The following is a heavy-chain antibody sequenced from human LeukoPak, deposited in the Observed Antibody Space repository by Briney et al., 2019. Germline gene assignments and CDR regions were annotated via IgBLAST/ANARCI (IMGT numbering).Heavy chain of an antibody. CDR1: GFTFSSYA. CDR3: AKGRDSSSFGHYGMDV. Sequence: GGSLRLSCAASGFTFSSYAMSWVRQAPGKGLEWVSAISGSGGSTYYADSVKGRFTISRDNSKDTLYLQMNSLRAEDTAVYYCAKGRDSSSFGHYGMDVWGQGTTVTVCS. J-gene: IGHJ6*02. CDR2: ISGSGGST. V-gene: IGHV3-23*01. D-gene: IGHD6-13*01.